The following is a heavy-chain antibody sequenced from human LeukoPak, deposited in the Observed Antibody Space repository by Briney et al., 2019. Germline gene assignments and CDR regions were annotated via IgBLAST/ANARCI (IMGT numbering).Heavy chain of an antibody. Sequence: SETLSLTCAVYGGSFSGYYWSWIRQHPGKGLEWIGYIYYSGSTYYNPSLKSRVTISVDTSKNQFSLKLSSVTAADTAVYYCASGPAAIRWFDPWGQGTLVTVSS. CDR1: GGSFSGYY. CDR3: ASGPAAIRWFDP. V-gene: IGHV4-31*11. CDR2: IYYSGST. D-gene: IGHD2-2*01. J-gene: IGHJ5*02.